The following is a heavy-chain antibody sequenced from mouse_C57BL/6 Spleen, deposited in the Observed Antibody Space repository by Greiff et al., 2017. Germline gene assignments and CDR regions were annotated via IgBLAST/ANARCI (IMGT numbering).Heavy chain of an antibody. CDR2: IDPSDSYP. CDR3: APSYYGSSWFAY. D-gene: IGHD1-1*01. V-gene: IGHV1-50*01. J-gene: IGHJ3*01. CDR1: GYTFTSYW. Sequence: VQLQQPGAELVKPGASVKLSCKASGYTFTSYWMQWVKQRPGQGLEWIGEIDPSDSYPNYNQKFKGKATLTVDTSSSTAYMQLSSLTSEDSAVYYCAPSYYGSSWFAYWGQGTLVTVSA.